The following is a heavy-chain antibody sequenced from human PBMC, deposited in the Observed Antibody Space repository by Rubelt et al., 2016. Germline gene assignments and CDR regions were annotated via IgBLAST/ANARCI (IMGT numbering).Heavy chain of an antibody. CDR1: GYTFTRYG. V-gene: IGHV1-18*01. Sequence: QVQLVQSGAEVKKPGASVKVSCKASGYTFTRYGISWARQAPGQGLEWMGWISGYNGNTNYAQKLQGRVTMTTDTSTSTAYMELRRLRSDDAAVYYCARRDGSYYYGMDVWGQGTTVTVSS. D-gene: IGHD5-24*01. CDR2: ISGYNGNT. J-gene: IGHJ6*02. CDR3: ARRDGSYYYGMDV.